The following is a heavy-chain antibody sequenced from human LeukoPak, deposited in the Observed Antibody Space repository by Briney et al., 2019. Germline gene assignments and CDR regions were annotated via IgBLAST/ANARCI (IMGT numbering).Heavy chain of an antibody. CDR1: GFTFSNTW. Sequence: PGGSLRLSGAGTGFTFSNTWMNSVRQAPGKGLEWVGRIKRIIDGGTTDYAAPVKGRFTVSRDDSINTLYLQMSSLKTEDTAVYYCAAQGGSGDLRYWGQGTLVTVSS. V-gene: IGHV3-15*01. CDR3: AAQGGSGDLRY. CDR2: IKRIIDGGTT. D-gene: IGHD4-17*01. J-gene: IGHJ4*02.